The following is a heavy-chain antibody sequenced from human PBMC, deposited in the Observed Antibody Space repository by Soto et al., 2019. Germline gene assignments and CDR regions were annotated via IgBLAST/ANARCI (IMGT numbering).Heavy chain of an antibody. CDR2: ISAHNGNT. D-gene: IGHD1-1*01. CDR1: GYDFTTYG. J-gene: IGHJ4*02. V-gene: IGHV1-18*01. CDR3: ARGRYGDY. Sequence: QVHLVQSGAEVKKPGASVKVSCKGSGYDFTTYGITWVRQAPGQGLEWMAWISAHNGNTDDAQKLQSRVTVTRDTPTSTAYMELRSLRSDDTAMYYCARGRYGDYWGQGALVTVSS.